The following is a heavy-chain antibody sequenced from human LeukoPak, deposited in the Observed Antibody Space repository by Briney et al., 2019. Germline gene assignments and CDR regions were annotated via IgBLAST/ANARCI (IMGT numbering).Heavy chain of an antibody. CDR2: IYSSGIT. Sequence: NPSETLSLTCTVSGGSISSDIYCWGWIRQPPGKGLEWIGSIYSSGITHYNPSLRSGVTISVHTSKNQFSLELSSVTGTDTAVYYCARHRSVFAWFDPWGQGTLVTVSS. CDR1: GGSISSDIYC. CDR3: ARHRSVFAWFDP. V-gene: IGHV4-39*01. J-gene: IGHJ5*02. D-gene: IGHD5/OR15-5a*01.